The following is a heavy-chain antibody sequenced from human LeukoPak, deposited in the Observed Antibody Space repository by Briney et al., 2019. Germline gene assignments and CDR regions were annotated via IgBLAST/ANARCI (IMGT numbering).Heavy chain of an antibody. CDR3: AKRGSTYLAYYFDD. V-gene: IGHV4-39*01. CDR2: IYYTGSS. CDR1: GASISNSNHY. Sequence: SETLSLTCTVSGASISNSNHYWAWICQPPGKALEWLGNIYYTGSSYQSPTLGSRVTISVDTSNNQFSLNLSSVTAADTAIYFCAKRGSTYLAYYFDDWGQGTLVTVSS. D-gene: IGHD1-1*01. J-gene: IGHJ4*02.